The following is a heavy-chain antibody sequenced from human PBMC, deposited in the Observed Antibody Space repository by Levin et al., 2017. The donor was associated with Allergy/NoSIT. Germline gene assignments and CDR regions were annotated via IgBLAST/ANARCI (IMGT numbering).Heavy chain of an antibody. CDR3: ARSGPPDV. CDR2: ISSDASKT. J-gene: IGHJ6*02. Sequence: GESLKISCAVSGFTFSEYWMHWIRRAPGKGLMWVSWISSDASKTNYADSVKGRFTISRDNAKNTLHLQMDSLRPEDTAVYYCARSGPPDVWGQGTTVIVSS. V-gene: IGHV3-74*01. CDR1: GFTFSEYW.